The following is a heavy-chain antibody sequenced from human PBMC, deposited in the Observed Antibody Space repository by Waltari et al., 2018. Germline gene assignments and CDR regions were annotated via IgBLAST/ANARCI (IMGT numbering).Heavy chain of an antibody. V-gene: IGHV1-69*05. D-gene: IGHD6-13*01. Sequence: QVQLVQSGAEVKKPGSSVTVSCKASVGPFSSYAIRWVRQAPGQGLEWMGGIIPIFGTANYAQKFQGRVTITTDESTSTAYMELSSLRSEDTAVYYCASSAAAGDEYFQHWGQGTLVTVSS. CDR3: ASSAAAGDEYFQH. CDR1: VGPFSSYA. J-gene: IGHJ1*01. CDR2: IIPIFGTA.